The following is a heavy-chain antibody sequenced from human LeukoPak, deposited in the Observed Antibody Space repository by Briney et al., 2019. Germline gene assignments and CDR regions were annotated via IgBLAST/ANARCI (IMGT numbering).Heavy chain of an antibody. D-gene: IGHD3-22*01. CDR2: IYYSGST. CDR1: GGSISSGDYY. CDR3: ARDPDLSPGYYFEGFDI. V-gene: IGHV4-30-4*08. J-gene: IGHJ3*02. Sequence: SQTLSLTCTVSGGSISSGDYYWSWIRQPPGKGLEWTGYIYYSGSTYYNPSLKSRVTISVDTSKNQFSLKLSSVTAADTAVYYCARDPDLSPGYYFEGFDIWGQGTTVTVSS.